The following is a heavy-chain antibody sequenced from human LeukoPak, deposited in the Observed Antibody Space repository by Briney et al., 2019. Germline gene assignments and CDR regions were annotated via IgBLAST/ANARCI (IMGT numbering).Heavy chain of an antibody. D-gene: IGHD1-26*01. CDR1: GGSISSYY. CDR3: ARVMGSVTKALGYFDL. V-gene: IGHV4-59*01. J-gene: IGHJ2*01. CDR2: IYYSGST. Sequence: PSETLSLTCTVSGGSISSYYWSWIRQPPGKRLEWIGYIYYSGSTNYNPSLKSRVTISVDTSKDQFSLKLSSVTAADTAVYYCARVMGSVTKALGYFDLWGRGTLVTVSS.